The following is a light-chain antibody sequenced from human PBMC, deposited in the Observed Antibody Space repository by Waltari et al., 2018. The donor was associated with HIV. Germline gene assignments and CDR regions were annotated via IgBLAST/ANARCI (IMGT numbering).Light chain of an antibody. J-gene: IGLJ1*01. CDR2: EFT. CDR3: CSCPRSGIRYV. V-gene: IGLV2-23*02. CDR1: SSNVGSDDL. Sequence: QSALTQPASVSGSPGQSITISCTGTSSNVGSDDLVSWYQQHPGEAPNLIIYEFTKRPSGVSNRFSGSKSGNTASLTISGLQAEDEADYYCCSCPRSGIRYVFGTGTKVTVL.